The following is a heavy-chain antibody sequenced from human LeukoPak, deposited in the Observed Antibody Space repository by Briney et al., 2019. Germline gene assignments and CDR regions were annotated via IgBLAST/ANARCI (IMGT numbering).Heavy chain of an antibody. CDR1: GGSFSGYY. D-gene: IGHD2-15*01. CDR2: INHSGST. V-gene: IGHV4-34*01. CDR3: ARLGYCSGGSCYPGWFDP. Sequence: SETLSLTCAVYGGSFSGYYWSWIRQPPGKGLEWIGEINHSGSTNYNPSLESRVTISVDTSKNQFSLKLSSVTAADTAVYYCARLGYCSGGSCYPGWFDPWGQGTLVTVSS. J-gene: IGHJ5*02.